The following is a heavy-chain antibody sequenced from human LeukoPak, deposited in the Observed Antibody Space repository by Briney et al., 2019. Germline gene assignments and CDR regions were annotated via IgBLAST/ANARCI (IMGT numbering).Heavy chain of an antibody. CDR2: ISSSSSYI. CDR1: GFTFSSYS. V-gene: IGHV3-21*01. Sequence: GGSLRLSCEASGFTFSSYSMNWVRQAPGKGLEWVSYISSSSSYIYYADSVKGRFTISRDNAKNSLYLQMNSLRAEDTAVYYCARPLEYCSSTSCSDYWGQGTLVTLSS. J-gene: IGHJ4*02. D-gene: IGHD2-2*01. CDR3: ARPLEYCSSTSCSDY.